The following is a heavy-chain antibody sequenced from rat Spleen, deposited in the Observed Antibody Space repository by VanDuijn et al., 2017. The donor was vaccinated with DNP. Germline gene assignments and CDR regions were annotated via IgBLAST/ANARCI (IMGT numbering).Heavy chain of an antibody. V-gene: IGHV5-31*01. CDR2: ITSSGGTT. CDR1: GFTFNNYW. CDR3: ATSSYFGYDYGFAY. Sequence: EVQLVESGGGLVQPGRSLKLSCVASGFTFNNYWMTWIRQVPGKGLDWVASITSSGGTTYYPDSVKGRFTVSRDNAKNTLYLQMNSLRSEDTATYYFATSSYFGYDYGFAYWGQGTLVTVSS. D-gene: IGHD1-7*01. J-gene: IGHJ3*01.